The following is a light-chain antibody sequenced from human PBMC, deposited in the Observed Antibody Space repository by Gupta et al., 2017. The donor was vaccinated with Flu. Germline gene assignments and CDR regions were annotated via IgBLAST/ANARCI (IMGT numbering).Light chain of an antibody. Sequence: EIVLTQSPGILSLPPGERATLSCRASQTITSSFLAWYQQKPGQAPRLLIYDASRRATGIPDRFSGSGFGADFSLTISRREQEDFAVYYCHQHHDYPLLTFGRGTKVDIK. CDR2: DAS. V-gene: IGKV3-20*01. CDR1: QTITSSF. J-gene: IGKJ4*01. CDR3: HQHHDYPLLT.